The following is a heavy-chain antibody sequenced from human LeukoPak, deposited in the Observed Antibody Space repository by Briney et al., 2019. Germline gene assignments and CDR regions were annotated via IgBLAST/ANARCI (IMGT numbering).Heavy chain of an antibody. CDR1: GYTFTSYD. CDR3: ARMAYYGSGSNKWFDP. J-gene: IGHJ5*02. CDR2: MNPNSGGT. D-gene: IGHD3-10*01. Sequence: ASVKVSCKASGYTFTSYDINWVRQATGQGLEWMGWMNPNSGGTNYAQKFQGRVTMTRDTSISTAYMELSRLRSDDTAVYYCARMAYYGSGSNKWFDPWGQGTLVTVSS. V-gene: IGHV1-2*02.